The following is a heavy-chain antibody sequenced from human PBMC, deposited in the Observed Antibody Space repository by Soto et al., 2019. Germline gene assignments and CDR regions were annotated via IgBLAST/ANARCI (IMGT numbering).Heavy chain of an antibody. CDR1: GGSFSGYY. Sequence: PSETLSLTXAVYGGSFSGYYWSWIRQPPGKGLEWIGEINHSGSTNYNPSLKSRVTISVDTSKNQFSLKLSSVTAADTAVYYCARSTRGRGVDYWGQGTLVTVSS. D-gene: IGHD2-8*02. CDR2: INHSGST. V-gene: IGHV4-34*01. CDR3: ARSTRGRGVDY. J-gene: IGHJ4*02.